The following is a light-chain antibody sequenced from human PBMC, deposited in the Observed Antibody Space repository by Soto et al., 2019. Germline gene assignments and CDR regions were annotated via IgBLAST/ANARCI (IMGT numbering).Light chain of an antibody. CDR2: VAS. CDR1: QSISNF. Sequence: DIQMTQSPFSLCAFVGDRVTITCRAGQSISNFLNWYQQKPGKSPNLLIYVASSLQSGVTSRFSGSGSGTDFTLTISSLQPEDFATYYCQPSYSMPWTFGQGTKVDIK. CDR3: QPSYSMPWT. V-gene: IGKV1-39*01. J-gene: IGKJ1*01.